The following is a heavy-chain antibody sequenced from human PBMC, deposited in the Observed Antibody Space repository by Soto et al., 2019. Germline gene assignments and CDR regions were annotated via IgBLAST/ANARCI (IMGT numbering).Heavy chain of an antibody. Sequence: PLETLSLTSPVSDVSLRNSIYLLGWIRQPPGKGLEWIGSVSHSGSTYYNPSLKSRVTISVDTSKTQSSLDLRSVTAADTAVYYCARRWCSDTCYDFDYWGQGALVTVSS. CDR3: ARRWCSDTCYDFDY. J-gene: IGHJ4*02. CDR2: VSHSGST. CDR1: DVSLRNSIYL. V-gene: IGHV4-39*01. D-gene: IGHD2-8*01.